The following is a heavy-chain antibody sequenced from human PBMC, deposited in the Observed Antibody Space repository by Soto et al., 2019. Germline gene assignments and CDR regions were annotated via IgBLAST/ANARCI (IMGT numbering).Heavy chain of an antibody. CDR3: ARGPHYYYGSSGRSRDYYYYYYGMDV. J-gene: IGHJ6*02. CDR2: IIPIFGTA. CDR1: GGTFSSYA. D-gene: IGHD3-22*01. Sequence: ASVKVSCKASGGTFSSYAISWVRQAPGQGLEWMGGIIPIFGTANYAQKFQGRVTITADESTSTAYMELSSLRSEDTAVYYCARGPHYYYGSSGRSRDYYYYYYGMDVWGQGTTVTVSS. V-gene: IGHV1-69*13.